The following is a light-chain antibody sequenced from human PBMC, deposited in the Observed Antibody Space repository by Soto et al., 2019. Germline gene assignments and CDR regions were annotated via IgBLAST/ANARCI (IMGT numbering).Light chain of an antibody. CDR2: DAS. V-gene: IGKV1-27*01. Sequence: DIQMTQSPSSLSASVGDRVTITCRASQGISNALAWYQQKPGKVPKLLIYDASTLQSGVPSRFSGSGSETEFTLTISSLQPEDVATYYCQKYNSGPRTFGPGTKVDIK. CDR1: QGISNA. J-gene: IGKJ3*01. CDR3: QKYNSGPRT.